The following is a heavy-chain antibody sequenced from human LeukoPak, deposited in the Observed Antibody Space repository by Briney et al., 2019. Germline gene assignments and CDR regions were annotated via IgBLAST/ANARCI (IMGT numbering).Heavy chain of an antibody. V-gene: IGHV4-34*01. Sequence: PSETLSLTCAVSGGSFSVYYWSWIRQPPGKGLGWIGEVNHLGRTNYNPSLKSRVTMSLDTSKKEVSLKLTSVTAADTAVYYCARGSASGIYPIDYWGQGTLVTVSS. D-gene: IGHD6-19*01. J-gene: IGHJ4*02. CDR1: GGSFSVYY. CDR2: VNHLGRT. CDR3: ARGSASGIYPIDY.